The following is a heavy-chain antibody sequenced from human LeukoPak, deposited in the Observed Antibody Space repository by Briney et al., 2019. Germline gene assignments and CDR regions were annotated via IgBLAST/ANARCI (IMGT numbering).Heavy chain of an antibody. D-gene: IGHD4-17*01. Sequence: GGSLRLSCAASGFSFTNAWMSWVRQPPGKGLEWVGRIKSKTDGGAADYAAPVKGRFSISRDDSKNTLYLQMNSLKTEDTAVYYCTTDPGDYEDYWGQGTLVTVPS. CDR1: GFSFTNAW. CDR3: TTDPGDYEDY. V-gene: IGHV3-15*01. J-gene: IGHJ4*02. CDR2: IKSKTDGGAA.